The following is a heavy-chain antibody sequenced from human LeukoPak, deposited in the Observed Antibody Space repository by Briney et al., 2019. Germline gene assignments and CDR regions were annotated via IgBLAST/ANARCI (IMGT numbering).Heavy chain of an antibody. Sequence: PSETLSLTCTVSGGSISSGGYYWSWIRQHPWKGLEWIGYIYYSGSTYYNPSLKSRVTISVDTSKNQFSLKLSSVTAADTAVYYCARVGRGHGGKAWVPGNYYYYYMDVWGKGTTVTVSS. CDR2: IYYSGST. CDR1: GGSISSGGYY. D-gene: IGHD4-23*01. J-gene: IGHJ6*03. CDR3: ARVGRGHGGKAWVPGNYYYYYMDV. V-gene: IGHV4-31*03.